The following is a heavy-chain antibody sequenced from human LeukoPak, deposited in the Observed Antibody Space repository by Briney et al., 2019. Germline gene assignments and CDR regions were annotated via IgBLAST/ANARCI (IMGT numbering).Heavy chain of an antibody. D-gene: IGHD5-24*01. CDR1: GYTFTSKY. V-gene: IGHV1-46*01. Sequence: GASVKVSCKAFGYTFTSKYMHWVRQAPRQGPEWMGVISPSGGSTTYAQKFQGRVTLTRDMSTSTDYLELSSLRSEDTAVYYCAGDNSVRDEAWWFNPWGQGALVTVSS. CDR2: ISPSGGST. CDR3: AGDNSVRDEAWWFNP. J-gene: IGHJ5*02.